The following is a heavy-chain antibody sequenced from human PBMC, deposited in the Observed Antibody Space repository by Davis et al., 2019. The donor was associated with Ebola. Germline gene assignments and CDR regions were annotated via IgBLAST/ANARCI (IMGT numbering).Heavy chain of an antibody. J-gene: IGHJ3*02. CDR1: GFTFSSYG. V-gene: IGHV3-33*07. Sequence: GGSLRLSCAASGFTFSSYGMSWVRQAPGKGLEGVAHICYDGSSENYADSVTGRFTISRDNSKKTLYLQMNSLRVEDTGLYYCAREGSIHAFDIWGQGTMVTVS. CDR2: ICYDGSSE. CDR3: AREGSIHAFDI. D-gene: IGHD3-10*01.